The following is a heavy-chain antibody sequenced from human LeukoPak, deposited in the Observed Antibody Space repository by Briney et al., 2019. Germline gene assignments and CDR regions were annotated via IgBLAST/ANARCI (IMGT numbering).Heavy chain of an antibody. Sequence: PSETLSLTCTVSGGSISSYYWSWIRQPPGKGLEWIGYIYYSWSTNYNPSLKSRVTISVDTSKNQFSLKLSSVTAADTAVYYCARQLRYDYPDYWGQGTLVTVSS. J-gene: IGHJ4*02. CDR1: GGSISSYY. V-gene: IGHV4-59*08. CDR3: ARQLRYDYPDY. D-gene: IGHD5-12*01. CDR2: IYYSWST.